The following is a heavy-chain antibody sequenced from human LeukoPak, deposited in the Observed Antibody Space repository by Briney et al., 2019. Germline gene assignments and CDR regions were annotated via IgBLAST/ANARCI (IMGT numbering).Heavy chain of an antibody. D-gene: IGHD6-19*01. J-gene: IGHJ3*02. CDR1: GFTFSSYA. V-gene: IGHV3-64*01. CDR3: ARDLSPSHSGWTKVAFDI. CDR2: ISSNGGST. Sequence: PGGSLRLSCAASGFTFSSYAIHWVRQAPAKGLQYVSAISSNGGSTFYANSVKGRFIVSRDTSKNTLSLQMGSLRAEDLAVYYCARDLSPSHSGWTKVAFDIWGQGTMVTVSS.